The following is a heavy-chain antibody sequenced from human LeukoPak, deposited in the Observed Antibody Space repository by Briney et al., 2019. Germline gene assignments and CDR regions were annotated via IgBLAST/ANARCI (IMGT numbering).Heavy chain of an antibody. CDR3: ARERPLIPGYTYYYSEY. CDR2: INTNTGNP. D-gene: IGHD5-18*01. J-gene: IGHJ4*02. CDR1: GYTFTTYA. V-gene: IGHV7-4-1*02. Sequence: GASVKVSCKASGYTFTTYAMNWVRQAPGQGLEWMGWINTNTGNPTYAQGFTGRFVFSLDTSVSTAYLQISSLKTEDTAVYYCARERPLIPGYTYYYSEYWGQGTLATASS.